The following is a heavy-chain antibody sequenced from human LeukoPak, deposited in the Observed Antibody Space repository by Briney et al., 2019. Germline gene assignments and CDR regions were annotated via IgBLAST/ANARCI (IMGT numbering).Heavy chain of an antibody. CDR1: GYTFTSYG. Sequence: ASVKVSCKASGYTFTSYGISWVRQAPGQGLEWMGWISAYNCNTNYAHKLQGRVTMPTDTQTSTAYMELRSVRSDDTAVYYCARGPLFGWELRPFDPWGQGTLVTVSS. J-gene: IGHJ5*02. D-gene: IGHD1-26*01. V-gene: IGHV1-18*01. CDR2: ISAYNCNT. CDR3: ARGPLFGWELRPFDP.